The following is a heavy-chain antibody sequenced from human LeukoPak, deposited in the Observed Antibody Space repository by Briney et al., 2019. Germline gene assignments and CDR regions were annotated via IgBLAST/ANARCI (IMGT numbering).Heavy chain of an antibody. D-gene: IGHD3-10*01. CDR3: ARDTWFGAGRTFDY. J-gene: IGHJ4*02. V-gene: IGHV4-39*07. CDR1: GGSISSSSYY. CDR2: IYYSGST. Sequence: PSETLSLTCTVSGGSISSSSYYWGWIRQPPGKGPEWIGSIYYSGSTYYNPSLKSRVTISVDTSKNQFSLKLSSVTAADTAVYYCARDTWFGAGRTFDYWGQGTLVTVSS.